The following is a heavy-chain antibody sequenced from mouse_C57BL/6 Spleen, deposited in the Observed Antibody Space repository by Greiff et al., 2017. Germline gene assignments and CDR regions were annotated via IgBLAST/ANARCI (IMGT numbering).Heavy chain of an antibody. J-gene: IGHJ3*01. Sequence: QFQLQQPGAELVRPGSSVKLSCKASGYTFTSYWMHWVKQRPIQGLEWIGNIDPSDSETHYNQKFKDKATLTVDKSSSTAYMQLSSLTSEDSAVYYCARHYYAPFAYWGQGTLVTVSA. D-gene: IGHD1-2*01. CDR2: IDPSDSET. V-gene: IGHV1-52*01. CDR1: GYTFTSYW. CDR3: ARHYYAPFAY.